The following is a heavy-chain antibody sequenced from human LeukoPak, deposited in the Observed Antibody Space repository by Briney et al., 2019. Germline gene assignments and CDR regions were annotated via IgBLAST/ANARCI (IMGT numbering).Heavy chain of an antibody. CDR1: RFTFSNYW. V-gene: IGHV3-7*04. D-gene: IGHD1-1*01. CDR3: ARNNDDDDRDDFDY. CDR2: IKQDGSEK. J-gene: IGHJ4*02. Sequence: GDSLRLSCAASRFTFSNYWMTWVRQAPGRGPEWVANIKQDGSEKYYVDSVEGRFTISRDNAKNSLYLQLNSLRAEDTAVYYCARNNDDDDRDDFDYWGPGTLVTVSS.